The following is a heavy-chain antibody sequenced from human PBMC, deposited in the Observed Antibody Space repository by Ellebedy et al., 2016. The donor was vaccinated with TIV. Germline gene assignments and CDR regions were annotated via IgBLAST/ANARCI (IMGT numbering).Heavy chain of an antibody. Sequence: ASVKVSCKASGYTFTSYGISWVRQAPGQGLEWMGWISAYNGNTNYAQKLQGRVTMTTDTSTSTAYMELRSLRSDDTAVYYCARHDSSGYYTVGSPDYWGQGTLVTVSS. J-gene: IGHJ4*02. D-gene: IGHD3-22*01. V-gene: IGHV1-18*01. CDR1: GYTFTSYG. CDR3: ARHDSSGYYTVGSPDY. CDR2: ISAYNGNT.